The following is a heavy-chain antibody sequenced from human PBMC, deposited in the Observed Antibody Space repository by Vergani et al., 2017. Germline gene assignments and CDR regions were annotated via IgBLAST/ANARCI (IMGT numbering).Heavy chain of an antibody. CDR3: AAKSCGTPVCQIGYFRE. CDR1: GGTFSSYA. V-gene: IGHV1-69*13. Sequence: QVQLVQSGAEVKKPGSSVKVSCKASGGTFSSYAISWVRQAPGQGLEWMGRIIPIFGTANYAQKFQGRVTITADESTSTAYMELSSLRSEDTAVYYCAAKSCGTPVCQIGYFREWGQGTLVTVSS. J-gene: IGHJ1*01. CDR2: IIPIFGTA. D-gene: IGHD1-1*01.